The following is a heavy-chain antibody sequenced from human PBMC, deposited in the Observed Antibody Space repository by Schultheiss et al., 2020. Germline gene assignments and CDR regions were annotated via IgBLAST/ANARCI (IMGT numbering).Heavy chain of an antibody. CDR2: ISYDGSNK. V-gene: IGHV3-30*03. D-gene: IGHD4-17*01. Sequence: GGSLRLSCAASGFTFSSYSMNWVRQAPGKGLEWVAVISYDGSNKYYADSVKGRFTISRDNSKNTLYLQMNSLRAEDTAVYYCARVDGDYVGIDYWGQGTLVTVSS. CDR1: GFTFSSYS. CDR3: ARVDGDYVGIDY. J-gene: IGHJ4*02.